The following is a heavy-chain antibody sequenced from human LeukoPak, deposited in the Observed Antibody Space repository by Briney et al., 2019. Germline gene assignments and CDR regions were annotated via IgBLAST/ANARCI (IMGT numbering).Heavy chain of an antibody. J-gene: IGHJ4*02. D-gene: IGHD2-8*02. Sequence: SETLSLTCTVSGGSISGYYWSWIRQPAGKGLEWIGRIYSSGSTNHNPSLKSRVTISVDTPKNQFALELTSVTAADTAMYYCARVPLYWQDPFDFWGQGTLVTVSS. CDR3: ARVPLYWQDPFDF. CDR2: IYSSGST. V-gene: IGHV4-4*07. CDR1: GGSISGYY.